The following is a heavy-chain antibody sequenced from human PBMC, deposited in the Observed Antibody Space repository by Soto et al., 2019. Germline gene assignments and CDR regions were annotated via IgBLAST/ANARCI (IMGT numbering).Heavy chain of an antibody. CDR1: GGTFSSYA. J-gene: IGHJ4*02. CDR3: AGRITMVRGVIITPPYFDY. CDR2: IIPIFGTA. Sequence: SVKVSCKASGGTFSSYAISWVRQAPGQGLEWMGGIIPIFGTANYAQKFQGRVTITADKSTSTAYMELSSLRSEDTAGYYCAGRITMVRGVIITPPYFDYWGQGTLVTVSS. D-gene: IGHD3-10*01. V-gene: IGHV1-69*06.